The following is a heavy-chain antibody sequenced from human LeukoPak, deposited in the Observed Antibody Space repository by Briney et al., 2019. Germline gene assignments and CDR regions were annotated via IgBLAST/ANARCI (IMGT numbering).Heavy chain of an antibody. D-gene: IGHD2-2*01. CDR1: GYTFTTYY. J-gene: IGHJ5*02. V-gene: IGHV1-46*01. CDR3: AREIVVVPSAIGFDP. CDR2: INPSGGST. Sequence: ASVTVSCKASGYTFTTYYIHWVRQAPGQGLEWMGVINPSGGSTSLAQKFQARLTMTRDTSTSTVYMELSGLNSEDTAVYYCAREIVVVPSAIGFDPWGPGTLVTVSS.